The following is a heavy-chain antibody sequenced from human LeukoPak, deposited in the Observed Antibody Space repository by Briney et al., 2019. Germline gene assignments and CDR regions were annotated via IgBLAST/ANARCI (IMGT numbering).Heavy chain of an antibody. V-gene: IGHV4-61*02. CDR1: GGSISSGSDY. CDR3: ARGDSGGYHYYGMDV. J-gene: IGHJ6*02. CDR2: IYISGST. D-gene: IGHD6-19*01. Sequence: PSETLSLTCTVSGGSISSGSDYWSWIRQPAGKGLEWIGRIYISGSTNYNPSLKSRITISLYTSKNQFSLKLSSVTAADTAVYYCARGDSGGYHYYGMDVWGQGTTVTVSS.